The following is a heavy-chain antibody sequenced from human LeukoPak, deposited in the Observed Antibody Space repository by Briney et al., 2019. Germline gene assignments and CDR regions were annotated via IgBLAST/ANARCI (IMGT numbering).Heavy chain of an antibody. V-gene: IGHV3-30*02. CDR2: IRSDGSNK. CDR1: GFTFSSYG. J-gene: IGHJ3*02. Sequence: GGSLRLSCAASGFTFSSYGMHWVRQAPGTGLEWVAFIRSDGSNKNYADSVKGRFTISRDNAKNTLYLQMNSLRAEDTAVYYCASRGVVTGAFDIWGQGTMVTVSS. D-gene: IGHD4-23*01. CDR3: ASRGVVTGAFDI.